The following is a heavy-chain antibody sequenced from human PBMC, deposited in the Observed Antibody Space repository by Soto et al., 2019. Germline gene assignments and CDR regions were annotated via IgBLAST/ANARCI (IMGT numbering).Heavy chain of an antibody. CDR2: IIPIFGTA. V-gene: IGHV1-69*13. CDR1: GGTFSSYA. CDR3: ARGVAERSYYFDY. D-gene: IGHD3-10*01. Sequence: SVQVSGKASGGTFSSYATSWVRQAPGQGLEWMGGIIPIFGTANYAQKFQGRVTITADESTSTAYMELSSLRSEDMAVYYCARGVAERSYYFDYWGQGNLVPVSS. J-gene: IGHJ4*02.